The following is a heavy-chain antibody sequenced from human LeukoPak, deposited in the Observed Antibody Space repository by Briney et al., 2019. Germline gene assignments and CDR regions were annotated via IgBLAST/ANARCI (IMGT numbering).Heavy chain of an antibody. V-gene: IGHV3-23*01. CDR1: GFTFSSYA. CDR2: ISGSGGST. D-gene: IGHD3-22*01. CDR3: AKGYYYDSSGLEYFQH. Sequence: GGSLRLSCAASGFTFSSYAMSWVRQAPGKGLEWVSAISGSGGSTYYADSVKGRFTISSDNSKNTLYLQMNSLRAEDTAVYYCAKGYYYDSSGLEYFQHWGQGTLVTVSS. J-gene: IGHJ1*01.